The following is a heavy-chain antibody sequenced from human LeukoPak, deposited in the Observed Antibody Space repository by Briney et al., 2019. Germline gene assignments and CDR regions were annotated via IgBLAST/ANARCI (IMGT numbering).Heavy chain of an antibody. CDR3: ARGSRSNYYGSGSYRYYFDY. Sequence: SQTLSLTCAVSGGSISSGGYSWSWIRQPPGKGLEWIGYIYHSGSTYYNPSLKSRVIRSVDRSKNQFSLKLSSVTAADAAVYYCARGSRSNYYGSGSYRYYFDYWGQGTLVTVSS. J-gene: IGHJ4*02. CDR2: IYHSGST. D-gene: IGHD3-10*01. V-gene: IGHV4-30-2*01. CDR1: GGSISSGGYS.